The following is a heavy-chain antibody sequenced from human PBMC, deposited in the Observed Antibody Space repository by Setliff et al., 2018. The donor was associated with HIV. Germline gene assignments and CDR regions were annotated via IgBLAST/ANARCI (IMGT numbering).Heavy chain of an antibody. CDR2: NNPNSGGT. V-gene: IGHV1-2*06. J-gene: IGHJ3*02. CDR3: ARGTRVGANDAFDI. CDR1: GYTFTGYY. D-gene: IGHD1-26*01. Sequence: ASVKVSCKASGYTFTGYYMHWVRQAPGQGLEWMGRNNPNSGGTKYAQKSQGRVTMTRDTSISTAYMELSRLRSDDTAVYYCARGTRVGANDAFDIWGQGTMVTVSS.